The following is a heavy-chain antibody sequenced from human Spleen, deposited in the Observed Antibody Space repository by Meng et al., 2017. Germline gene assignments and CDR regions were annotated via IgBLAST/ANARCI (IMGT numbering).Heavy chain of an antibody. V-gene: IGHV4-34*01. D-gene: IGHD4-11*01. CDR2: INHSGST. Sequence: CGVVLLNRLETLALTCVVSCGSFSDYYWSWIRQPPGKELEWIGEINHSGSTNYNPPLESRATISVDTSQNNLSLKLSSVTAADSAVYYCARGPTTMAHDFDYWGQGTLVTVSS. CDR3: ARGPTTMAHDFDY. J-gene: IGHJ4*02. CDR1: CGSFSDYY.